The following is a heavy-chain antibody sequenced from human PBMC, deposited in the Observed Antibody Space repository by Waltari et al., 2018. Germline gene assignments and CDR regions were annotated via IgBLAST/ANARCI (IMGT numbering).Heavy chain of an antibody. CDR1: GFPVSGTY. CDR2: IDSGGST. Sequence: EVQLVESGGGLIQPGGSLRLSCAASGFPVSGTYMSWVRPAPGKGRGWVAVIDSGGSTYYADSVKGRFTISRDKSKNTLYLQMNSLRVEDTAVYYCARDAVEDSDFDLWGRGTLVTVSS. CDR3: ARDAVEDSDFDL. D-gene: IGHD2-15*01. V-gene: IGHV3-53*01. J-gene: IGHJ2*01.